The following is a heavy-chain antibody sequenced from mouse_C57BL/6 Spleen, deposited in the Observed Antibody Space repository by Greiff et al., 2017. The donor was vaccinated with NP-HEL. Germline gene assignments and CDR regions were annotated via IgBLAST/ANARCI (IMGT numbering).Heavy chain of an antibody. Sequence: EVKLVESGGGLVQPGGSLKLSCAASGFTFSDYYMYWVRQTPEKRLEWVAYISNGGGSTYYPDTVKGRFTISRDNAKNTLYLQMSRLKSEDTAMYYCARQPPYDYDGYFDVWGTGTTVTVSS. D-gene: IGHD2-4*01. V-gene: IGHV5-12*01. J-gene: IGHJ1*03. CDR2: ISNGGGST. CDR3: ARQPPYDYDGYFDV. CDR1: GFTFSDYY.